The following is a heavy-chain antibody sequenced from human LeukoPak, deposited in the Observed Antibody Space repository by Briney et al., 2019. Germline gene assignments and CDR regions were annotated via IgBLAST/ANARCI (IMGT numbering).Heavy chain of an antibody. CDR2: IYHSGST. CDR3: ATRTHGSGSYFDY. J-gene: IGHJ4*02. D-gene: IGHD3-10*01. CDR1: GGSISSGGYS. V-gene: IGHV4-30-2*01. Sequence: SETLSLTCAVSGGSISSGGYSWSWIRQPPGTGLEWIGYIYHSGSTYYNPSLKSRVTISVDRSKNQFSLKLSSVTAADTAVYYCATRTHGSGSYFDYWGQGTLVTVSS.